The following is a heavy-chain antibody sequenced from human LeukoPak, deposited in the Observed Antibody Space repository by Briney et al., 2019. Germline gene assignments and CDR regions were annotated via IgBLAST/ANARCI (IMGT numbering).Heavy chain of an antibody. Sequence: SVKVSCKASGGTFSSYAISWVRQAPGQGLEWMGGIIPIFGTANYAQKFQGRVTITADESTSTAYMELSSLRSEDTAVYYCARGPNLRWLQAYYYYYMGVWGKGTTVTISS. V-gene: IGHV1-69*13. CDR1: GGTFSSYA. CDR2: IIPIFGTA. J-gene: IGHJ6*03. D-gene: IGHD5-24*01. CDR3: ARGPNLRWLQAYYYYYMGV.